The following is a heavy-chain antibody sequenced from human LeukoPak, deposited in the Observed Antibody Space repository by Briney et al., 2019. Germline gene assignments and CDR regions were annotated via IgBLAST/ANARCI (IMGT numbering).Heavy chain of an antibody. Sequence: GGSLRLSCAASGVTVSSNYMSWVRQAPGKGLEWVSVIYSGGSTYYADSVKGRFTISRDNSKNTLYLQMNSLRAEDTAVYYCASSYGSGSYYRYWGQGTLVTVSS. D-gene: IGHD3-10*01. V-gene: IGHV3-66*01. CDR3: ASSYGSGSYYRY. CDR2: IYSGGST. CDR1: GVTVSSNY. J-gene: IGHJ4*02.